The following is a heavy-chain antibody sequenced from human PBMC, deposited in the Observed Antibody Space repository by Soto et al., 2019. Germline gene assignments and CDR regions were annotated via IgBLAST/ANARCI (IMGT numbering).Heavy chain of an antibody. J-gene: IGHJ6*02. CDR1: GYTFTSYD. CDR2: MNPNSGNT. Sequence: QVQLVQSGXXXKKXGASVKVSCKASGYTFTSYDINWVRQATGQGLEWMGWMNPNSGNTGYAQKFQGRVTMTRNTSISTAYMELSSLRSEDTAVYYCARERTGTTSMDVWGQGTTVTVSS. CDR3: ARERTGTTSMDV. D-gene: IGHD1-1*01. V-gene: IGHV1-8*01.